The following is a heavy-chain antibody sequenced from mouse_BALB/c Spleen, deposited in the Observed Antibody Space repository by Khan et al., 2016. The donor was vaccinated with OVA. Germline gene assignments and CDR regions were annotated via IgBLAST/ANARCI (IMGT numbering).Heavy chain of an antibody. J-gene: IGHJ1*01. Sequence: QIQLVQSGPELKKPGETVKISCKASGYTFTDYSMHWVKQAPGKGLKWMGWINTETGEPTYADDFKGRFAFSLETSASTAYLQINNLKNEDTATYVCAIKLASSHWYFDVWGAGTTVTVAS. CDR3: AIKLASSHWYFDV. CDR2: INTETGEP. V-gene: IGHV9-2-1*01. D-gene: IGHD1-1*01. CDR1: GYTFTDYS.